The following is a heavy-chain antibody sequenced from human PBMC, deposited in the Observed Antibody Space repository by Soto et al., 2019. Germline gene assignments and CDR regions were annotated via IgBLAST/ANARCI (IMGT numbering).Heavy chain of an antibody. D-gene: IGHD1-26*01. J-gene: IGHJ6*02. CDR2: MNPNSGNT. CDR1: GYTFTSYD. CDR3: ATQWELSGYYYGMDV. Sequence: QVQLVQSGAEVKKPGASVKVSCKASGYTFTSYDINWVRQATGQGLEWMGWMNPNSGNTGYAQKFQGRVTMTRSTSISTAYMELTSLRSEDTAVYYCATQWELSGYYYGMDVWGQGTTVTVSS. V-gene: IGHV1-8*01.